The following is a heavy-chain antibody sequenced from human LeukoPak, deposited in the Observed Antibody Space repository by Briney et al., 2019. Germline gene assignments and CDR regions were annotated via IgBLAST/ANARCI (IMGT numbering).Heavy chain of an antibody. CDR3: ARRGTDSSGWYSDSYFDY. D-gene: IGHD6-19*01. V-gene: IGHV4-59*08. CDR2: IFYSGST. CDR1: GGSISSYY. Sequence: SETLSLTCTVSGGSISSYYWSWIRQPPGKGLEWIGYIFYSGSTYYNPSLKSRVTISVDTSKNQFSLKLSSVTAADTAVYYCARRGTDSSGWYSDSYFDYWGQGTLVTVSS. J-gene: IGHJ4*02.